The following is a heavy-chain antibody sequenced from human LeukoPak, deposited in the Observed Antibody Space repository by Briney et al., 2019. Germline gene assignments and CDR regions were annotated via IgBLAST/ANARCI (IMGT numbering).Heavy chain of an antibody. CDR1: GFTFSSYA. D-gene: IGHD1-14*01. CDR3: ARVGPWVNPDYYYYMDV. CDR2: ISSSGSTI. J-gene: IGHJ6*03. V-gene: IGHV3-48*03. Sequence: GGSLRLSCAASGFTFSSYAMNCGRQAPGKGLEWVSYISSSGSTIYYADSVKGRFTISRDNAKNSLYLQMNSLRAEDTAVYYCARVGPWVNPDYYYYMDVWGKGTTVTVSS.